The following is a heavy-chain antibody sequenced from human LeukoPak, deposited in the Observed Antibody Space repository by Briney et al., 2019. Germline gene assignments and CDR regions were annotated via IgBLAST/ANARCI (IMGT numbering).Heavy chain of an antibody. J-gene: IGHJ4*01. CDR2: IKQDGSRK. CDR3: VRSAFLTTEFYFDY. D-gene: IGHD4-11*01. Sequence: GGSLRLSCAASGVTFSSSWMSWVRQAPGKGLEWVANIKQDGSRKLYVDSVKGRFTISRDNAKNSLYLQMNSLRAEDTAVYYCVRSAFLTTEFYFDYWGHGTLVTVSS. V-gene: IGHV3-7*01. CDR1: GVTFSSSW.